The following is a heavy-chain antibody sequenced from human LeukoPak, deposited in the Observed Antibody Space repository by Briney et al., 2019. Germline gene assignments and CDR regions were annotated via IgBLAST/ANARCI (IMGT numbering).Heavy chain of an antibody. J-gene: IGHJ3*02. D-gene: IGHD3-22*01. Sequence: GGSLRLSCAASGFTFSSYWMHWVRQAPGKGLVWVSRINSDGSSTSYADSVKGRFAISRDNAKNSLYLQMNSLRVEDTAIYYCAKTYYFDYSRPYDAFDIWGQGTLVTVSS. V-gene: IGHV3-74*01. CDR2: INSDGSST. CDR3: AKTYYFDYSRPYDAFDI. CDR1: GFTFSSYW.